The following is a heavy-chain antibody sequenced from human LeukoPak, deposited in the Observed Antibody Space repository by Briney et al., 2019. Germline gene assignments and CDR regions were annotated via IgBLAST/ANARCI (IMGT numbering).Heavy chain of an antibody. D-gene: IGHD3-10*01. Sequence: RSGGSLRLSCAASGFTFSSYGMHWVRQAPGKGLEWVAVISYDGSNKYYADSVKGRFTISRDNSKNTLYLQMNSLRAEDTAVYYCAKDKTYVGVGWFDPWGQGTLVTVSS. CDR1: GFTFSSYG. CDR3: AKDKTYVGVGWFDP. CDR2: ISYDGSNK. V-gene: IGHV3-30*18. J-gene: IGHJ5*02.